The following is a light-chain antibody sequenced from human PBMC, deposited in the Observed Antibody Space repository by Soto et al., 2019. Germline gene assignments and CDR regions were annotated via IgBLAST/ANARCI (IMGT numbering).Light chain of an antibody. CDR3: AAWDDSLNSVV. V-gene: IGLV1-44*01. CDR1: SSNIGSNT. CDR2: CNN. Sequence: QSVLTQPPSASGTPGQRVTISCSGSSSNIGSNTVNWYQQLPGTAPKLLIYCNNQRPSGVPDRFYGAKSGTSASLAISGLQSEDEADYYCAAWDDSLNSVVFGGGTKLTVL. J-gene: IGLJ2*01.